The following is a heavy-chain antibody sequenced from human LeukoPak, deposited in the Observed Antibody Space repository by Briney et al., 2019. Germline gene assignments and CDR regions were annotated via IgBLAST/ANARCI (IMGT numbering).Heavy chain of an antibody. CDR2: ISGSGGTT. CDR3: AKVGATLYYFDY. CDR1: GFSFSSYA. V-gene: IGHV3-23*01. D-gene: IGHD1-26*01. J-gene: IGHJ4*02. Sequence: GGSLRLSCAASGFSFSSYAMSWVRQAPGKGLEWVSAISGSGGTTYYADSVKGRFTISRDNSKNTLYLQMNSLRVEDTAVCYCAKVGATLYYFDYWGQGSLVTVSS.